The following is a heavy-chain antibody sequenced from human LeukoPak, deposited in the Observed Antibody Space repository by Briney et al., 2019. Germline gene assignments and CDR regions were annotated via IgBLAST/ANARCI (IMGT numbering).Heavy chain of an antibody. Sequence: PSETLSLTCAVSGGSVSSSKYLWGWIRQPPGKELEWIGSIFYSGNTDYNPSLKSRVTLSVDTSKNQFSLKLTSVTAADSAVYYCAGLGVMVLVYQSESWGQGTPVTVS. CDR1: GGSVSSSKYL. CDR3: AGLGVMVLVYQSES. J-gene: IGHJ1*01. CDR2: IFYSGNT. D-gene: IGHD2-8*01. V-gene: IGHV4-39*07.